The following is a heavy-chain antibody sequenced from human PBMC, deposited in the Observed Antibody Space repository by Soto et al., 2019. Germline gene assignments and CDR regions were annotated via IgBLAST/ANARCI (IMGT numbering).Heavy chain of an antibody. Sequence: GESLKISCKGSGYSFTSYWIGWVRQMPGNGLEWMGIIYPGDSDTRYSPSFQGQVTISADKSISTAYLQWSSLKASDTAMYYCARQSGVGEDYYYGMDVWGQGTTVTVSS. J-gene: IGHJ6*02. CDR2: IYPGDSDT. CDR1: GYSFTSYW. V-gene: IGHV5-51*01. CDR3: ARQSGVGEDYYYGMDV.